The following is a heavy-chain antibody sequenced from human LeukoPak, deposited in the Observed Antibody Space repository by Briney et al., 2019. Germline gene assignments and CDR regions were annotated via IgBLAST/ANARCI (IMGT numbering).Heavy chain of an antibody. Sequence: ASVTVSCTGSGYTFTSYGFSWVRQAPGQGLEWMGGICAYNCKTNYAQQLQGRVTMTTDPSTSTAYMELRSLRSDDTAVYYCAREVESAAKDDYYGMDVWGQGTTVTVSS. J-gene: IGHJ6*02. CDR3: AREVESAAKDDYYGMDV. D-gene: IGHD2-2*01. CDR2: ICAYNCKT. CDR1: GYTFTSYG. V-gene: IGHV1-18*01.